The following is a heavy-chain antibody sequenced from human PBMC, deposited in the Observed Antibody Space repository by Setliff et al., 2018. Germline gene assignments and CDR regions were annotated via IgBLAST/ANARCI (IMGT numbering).Heavy chain of an antibody. CDR2: INWNGGNT. D-gene: IGHD2-8*01. CDR3: AKVLDTTGNHYFDF. Sequence: RTGGSLRLSCAASGFTFDEYGMSWVRQAPGKGLEWVSCINWNGGNTGYADSVKGRFTISRDNSKNTLYLQMNSLRAEDTALYYCAKVLDTTGNHYFDFWGQGTMVTVSS. CDR1: GFTFDEYG. V-gene: IGHV3-20*04. J-gene: IGHJ4*02.